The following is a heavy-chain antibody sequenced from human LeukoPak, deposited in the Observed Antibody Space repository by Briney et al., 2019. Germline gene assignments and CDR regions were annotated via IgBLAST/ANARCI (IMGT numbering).Heavy chain of an antibody. CDR3: VNQYFDY. CDR1: GFTFSSYG. V-gene: IGHV3-NL1*01. Sequence: PGGSLRLSCAASGFTFSSYGMHWVRQAPGKGLEWVSFISAGGGNTNYADSVKGRFTISRDNSKNTVYLQMNSLRAGDTAVYYCVNQYFDYWGQGTLVTVSS. CDR2: ISAGGGNT. J-gene: IGHJ4*02.